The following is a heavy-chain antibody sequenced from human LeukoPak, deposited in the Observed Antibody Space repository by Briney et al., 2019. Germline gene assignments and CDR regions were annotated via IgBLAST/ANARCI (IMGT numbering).Heavy chain of an antibody. Sequence: PGGSLRLSCAASGFTFSSYAMHWVRQAPGKGLEWVAVISYDGSNKYYADSVKGRFTISRDNSKNTLYLQMNSLGAEDTAVYYCASRRDAPHLWGQGTLVTVSS. D-gene: IGHD5-24*01. CDR1: GFTFSSYA. J-gene: IGHJ4*02. CDR3: ASRRDAPHL. CDR2: ISYDGSNK. V-gene: IGHV3-30*04.